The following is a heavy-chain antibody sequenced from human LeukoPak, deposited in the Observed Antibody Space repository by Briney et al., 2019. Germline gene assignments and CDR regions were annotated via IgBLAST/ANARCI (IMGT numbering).Heavy chain of an antibody. J-gene: IGHJ4*02. V-gene: IGHV3-23*01. Sequence: GGSLRLSCAASGFTFSSYAMSWVRQAPGKGLEWVSAISGSGGSTYYADSVKGRFTISRDNSKNTLYLQMNSLRAEDAAVYYCATTRNVDIVDFDYWGQGTLVTVSS. CDR1: GFTFSSYA. CDR2: ISGSGGST. CDR3: ATTRNVDIVDFDY. D-gene: IGHD5-12*01.